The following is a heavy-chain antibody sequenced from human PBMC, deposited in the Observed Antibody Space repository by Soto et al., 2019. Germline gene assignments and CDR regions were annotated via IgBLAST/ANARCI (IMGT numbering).Heavy chain of an antibody. CDR1: GFTFGSHG. V-gene: IGHV3-30*18. CDR3: AKDLRTTISDYGMDV. Sequence: QVQLVESGGGLVQPGGSLRLTCVASGFTFGSHGMHWVRQAPGKGLEWVALISYDETNEHYVDSVKGRFTISRDNSKNILYLQMNRLRPEDTAVYKCAKDLRTTISDYGMDVWGQGTTVTVSS. CDR2: ISYDETNE. J-gene: IGHJ6*02.